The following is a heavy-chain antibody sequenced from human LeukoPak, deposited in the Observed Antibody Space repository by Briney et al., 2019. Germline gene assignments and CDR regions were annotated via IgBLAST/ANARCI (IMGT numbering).Heavy chain of an antibody. J-gene: IGHJ2*01. CDR2: IYSGGST. CDR1: GFTVSSNY. V-gene: IGHV3-53*01. Sequence: GGSLTLSCAAPGFTVSSNYMSWVRQAPGKGLEWVSVIYSGGSTYYADSVKGRFTISRDNSKNTLYLQMNSLRAEDTAVYYCARDRRHRSIAVAGRWYFDLWGRGTLVTVSS. CDR3: ARDRRHRSIAVAGRWYFDL. D-gene: IGHD6-19*01.